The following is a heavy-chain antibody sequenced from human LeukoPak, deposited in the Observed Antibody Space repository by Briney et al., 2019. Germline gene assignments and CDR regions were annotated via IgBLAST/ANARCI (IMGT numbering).Heavy chain of an antibody. CDR2: IYTSGST. V-gene: IGHV4-61*02. CDR1: GGSISSGSYY. CDR3: ARAGQLYCSSTSCYRGYYYYYMDV. D-gene: IGHD2-2*02. J-gene: IGHJ6*03. Sequence: SETLSLTCTVSGGSISSGSYYWSWIRQPAGKGLEWIGRIYTSGSTNYNPSLKSRVTISADTSKNQFSLKLSSVTAADTAVYYCARAGQLYCSSTSCYRGYYYYYMDVWGKGTTVTVSS.